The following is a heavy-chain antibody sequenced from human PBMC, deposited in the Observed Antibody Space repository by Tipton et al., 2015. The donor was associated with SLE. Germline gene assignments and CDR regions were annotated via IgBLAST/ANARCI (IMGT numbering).Heavy chain of an antibody. Sequence: TLSLTCTVSGGYLSSYFWAWIRQPPGKGLEYLGYVYYSGSTNYNPSLEERVTISIDTSKNQFSLKLSSVTAADTAVYYCARDVAAEFDYWGQGTLVTVSS. CDR1: GGYLSSYF. D-gene: IGHD6-13*01. V-gene: IGHV4-59*12. J-gene: IGHJ4*02. CDR2: VYYSGST. CDR3: ARDVAAEFDY.